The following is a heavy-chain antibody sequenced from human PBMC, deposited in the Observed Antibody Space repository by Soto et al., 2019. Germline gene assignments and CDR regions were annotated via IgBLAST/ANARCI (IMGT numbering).Heavy chain of an antibody. D-gene: IGHD7-27*01. CDR1: GWTCSSYW. CDR2: INSDGSIK. CDR3: ARDNTGLDY. Sequence: GGPLRLCCAVFGWTCSSYWMHWVRQAPGKGLVWVSSINSDGSIKMYADSVKGRFTISRDNAKNTLYLQMNSLRAEDTAVYYCARDNTGLDYWGQRTLVTVSS. V-gene: IGHV3-74*03. J-gene: IGHJ4*02.